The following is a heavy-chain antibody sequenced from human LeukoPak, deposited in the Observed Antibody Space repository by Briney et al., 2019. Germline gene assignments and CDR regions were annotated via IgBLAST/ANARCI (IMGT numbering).Heavy chain of an antibody. CDR3: ARVAYDFWSGSDAFDI. Sequence: PGGSLRFSCTASGFTFSSYAMHWVRQAPGKGLEWVAVISYDGSNKYYADSVKGRFTIPRDNSKNTLYLQMNSLRAEDTAVYYCARVAYDFWSGSDAFDIWGQGTMVTVSS. CDR1: GFTFSSYA. V-gene: IGHV3-30-3*01. D-gene: IGHD3-3*01. CDR2: ISYDGSNK. J-gene: IGHJ3*02.